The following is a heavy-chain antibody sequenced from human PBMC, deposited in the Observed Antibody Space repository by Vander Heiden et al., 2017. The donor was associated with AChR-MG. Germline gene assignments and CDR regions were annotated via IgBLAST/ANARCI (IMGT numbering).Heavy chain of an antibody. D-gene: IGHD3-9*01. CDR2: ISSSSRFI. V-gene: IGHV3-21*01. Sequence: EEQLVDSGGGLVKPGGSLRLSCAASGFTLISYTHNWVRQAPGKGLEWVASISSSSRFIYYADSVKGRFTISRDNPKNSLFLQMNSLTAEDTAVYYCARGLALENALDVWGQGTTVTVSS. CDR1: GFTLISYT. J-gene: IGHJ6*02. CDR3: ARGLALENALDV.